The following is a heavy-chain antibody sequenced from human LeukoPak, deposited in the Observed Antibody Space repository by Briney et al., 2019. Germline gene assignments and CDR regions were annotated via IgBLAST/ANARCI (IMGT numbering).Heavy chain of an antibody. V-gene: IGHV1-69*13. CDR1: GGTFSSYA. D-gene: IGHD3-10*01. CDR3: ASQTFGELFDSYNYYFDY. J-gene: IGHJ4*02. CDR2: IIPIFGTA. Sequence: SVKVSCKASGGTFSSYAISWVRQAPGQGLEWLGGIIPIFGTANYAQKFQGRVTITADESTSTAYMELSSLRSEDTAVYYCASQTFGELFDSYNYYFDYWGQGTLVTVSS.